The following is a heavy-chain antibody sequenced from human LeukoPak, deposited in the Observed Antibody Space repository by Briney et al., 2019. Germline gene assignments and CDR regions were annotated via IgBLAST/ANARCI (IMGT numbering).Heavy chain of an antibody. CDR1: GFTFSSYA. V-gene: IGHV3-23*01. D-gene: IGHD2-15*01. CDR3: AKAPVTTCSGAYCYPFDY. CDR2: ISVSGNT. Sequence: QPGGSLRLSCAASGFTFSSYAMNWVRQGPGKGLEWVSAISVSGNTYHADSVKGRFTISRDSSKNTLYLQMNSLRAGDAAVYYRAKAPVTTCSGAYCYPFDYWSQGTLVTVSS. J-gene: IGHJ4*02.